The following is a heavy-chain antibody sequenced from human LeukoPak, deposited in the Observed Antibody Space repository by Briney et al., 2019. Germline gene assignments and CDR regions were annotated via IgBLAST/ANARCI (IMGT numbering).Heavy chain of an antibody. D-gene: IGHD3-22*01. CDR2: IFSSGST. J-gene: IGHJ4*02. CDR3: ARSTYYYDRSAFFFPDYFDY. CDR1: GSPIKKDNFF. Sequence: SETLSLTCNVSGSPIKKDNFFWNWIRQPRGEGLEWIGYIFSSGSTYYNPSLKSRVTFSVDTSNNHFSLNLRSVTAADTAVYYCARSTYYYDRSAFFFPDYFDYWGQGIQVTVSS. V-gene: IGHV4-30-4*01.